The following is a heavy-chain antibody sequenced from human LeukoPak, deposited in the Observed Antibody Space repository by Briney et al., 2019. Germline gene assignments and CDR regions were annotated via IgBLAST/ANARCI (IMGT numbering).Heavy chain of an antibody. CDR1: GGSISSDY. CDR2: IYYSGTT. J-gene: IGHJ4*02. V-gene: IGHV4-59*01. CDR3: ARGANWGSPDY. Sequence: SETLSLTCTVSGGSISSDYWSWSRQSPGQGLEWIGYIYYSGTTSYNPSLKSRVTISLDTSKNQFSLKLSSVTAADTAAYYCARGANWGSPDYWGQGTLVTVSS. D-gene: IGHD7-27*01.